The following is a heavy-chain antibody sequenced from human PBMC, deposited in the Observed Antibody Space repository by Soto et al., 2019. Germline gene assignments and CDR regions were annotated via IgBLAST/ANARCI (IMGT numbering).Heavy chain of an antibody. CDR1: GASISSGCYS. CDR3: DRRVVRGENWFDP. Sequence: TLSLTCAVPGASISSGCYSWSCIRQPPGKGLEWIGYIYHSGSTYYNPSLKSRVTISVDRSKNQFSLKLSSVTAADTAVYYCDRRVVRGENWFDPWGQGTLVTVSS. D-gene: IGHD3-10*01. J-gene: IGHJ5*02. V-gene: IGHV4-30-2*01. CDR2: IYHSGST.